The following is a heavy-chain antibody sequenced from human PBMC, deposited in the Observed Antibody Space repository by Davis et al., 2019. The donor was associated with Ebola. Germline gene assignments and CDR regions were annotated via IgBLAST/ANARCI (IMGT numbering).Heavy chain of an antibody. V-gene: IGHV3-73*01. CDR3: TGTTVTSDY. D-gene: IGHD4-17*01. J-gene: IGHJ4*02. Sequence: GESLKISCAASGFTFSGSAMHWVRQFSGKGLEWVGRIRSKANSYATAYAASVKGRFTISRDDSKNTAYLQMNSLKTEDTAVYYCTGTTVTSDYWGQGTLVTVSS. CDR1: GFTFSGSA. CDR2: IRSKANSYAT.